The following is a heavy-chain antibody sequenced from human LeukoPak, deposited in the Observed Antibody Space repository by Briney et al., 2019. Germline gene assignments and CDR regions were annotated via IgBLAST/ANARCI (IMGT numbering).Heavy chain of an antibody. CDR2: IYTSGST. D-gene: IGHD2-2*01. CDR3: AREEIVVPAATYYFDY. Sequence: PSETQSLTCTVSGGSISSSSYYWSWIRQPAGKGLEWIGRIYTSGSTNYNPSLKSRVTMSVDTSKNQFSLKLSSVTAADTAVYYCAREEIVVPAATYYFDYWGQGTLVTVSS. CDR1: GGSISSSSYY. V-gene: IGHV4-61*02. J-gene: IGHJ4*02.